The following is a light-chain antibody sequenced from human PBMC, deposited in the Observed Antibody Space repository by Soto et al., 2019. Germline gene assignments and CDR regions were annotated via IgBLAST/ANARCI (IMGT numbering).Light chain of an antibody. V-gene: IGKV1-39*01. CDR3: PQSYGTPST. J-gene: IGKJ5*01. CDR2: VAS. Sequence: DIQMTQSPTSLSASVGDSVTLTCRASQSIRRYVNWYQQKPGKAPNLLSDVASRLQRGVPSRFSGSGSGTDFTLTSTSLQPEDFATYSCPQSYGTPSTCGPGTRLEIK. CDR1: QSIRRY.